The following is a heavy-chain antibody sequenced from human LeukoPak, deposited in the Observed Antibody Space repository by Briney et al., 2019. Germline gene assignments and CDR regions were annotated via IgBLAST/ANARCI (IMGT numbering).Heavy chain of an antibody. Sequence: GGSLRLSCAASGFTLSSYAMHWVRQAPGKGLEWVAVISYDGSNKYYADSVKGRFTISRDNSKNTLYLQMNSLRAEDTAVYYSARAPLSTYYDILTGYQTNYYYGMDVWGQGTTVTVSS. D-gene: IGHD3-9*01. CDR2: ISYDGSNK. J-gene: IGHJ6*02. CDR1: GFTLSSYA. CDR3: ARAPLSTYYDILTGYQTNYYYGMDV. V-gene: IGHV3-30-3*01.